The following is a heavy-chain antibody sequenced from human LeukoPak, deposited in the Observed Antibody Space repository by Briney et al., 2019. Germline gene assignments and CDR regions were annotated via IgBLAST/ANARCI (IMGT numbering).Heavy chain of an antibody. J-gene: IGHJ4*02. CDR2: IYYSGST. CDR1: GGSISSGDYY. CDR3: ARINCGGVTCYQPFDY. Sequence: PSETLSLTCTVSGGSISSGDYYWSWIRQLPGKGLEWIGFIYYSGSTYYNPSLKSRLTISLDTSSNQFSLKLSSVTAADTAVYYCARINCGGVTCYQPFDYWGQGTLVTVSS. V-gene: IGHV4-31*03. D-gene: IGHD2-15*01.